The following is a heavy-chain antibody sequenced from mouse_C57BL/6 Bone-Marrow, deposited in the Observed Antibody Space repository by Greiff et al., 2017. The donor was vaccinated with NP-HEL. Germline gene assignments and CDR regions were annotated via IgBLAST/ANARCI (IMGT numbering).Heavy chain of an antibody. CDR1: GFTFSDYY. CDR2: ISNGGGST. J-gene: IGHJ4*01. V-gene: IGHV5-12*01. D-gene: IGHD1-1*01. Sequence: EVMLVESGGGLVQPGGSLKLSCAASGFTFSDYYMYWVRQTPEQRLEWVAYISNGGGSTYYPDTVKGRFTISRDNAKNTLYLQMSRLKSEDTAMYYCARRAVGAMDYWGQGTSVTVSS. CDR3: ARRAVGAMDY.